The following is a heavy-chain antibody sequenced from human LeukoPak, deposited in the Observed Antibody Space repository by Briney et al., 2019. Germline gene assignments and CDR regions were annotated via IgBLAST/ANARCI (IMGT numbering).Heavy chain of an antibody. CDR1: GFTFSNAW. J-gene: IGHJ4*02. D-gene: IGHD4-17*01. Sequence: GGSLRLSCVASGFTFSNAWMSWVRQAPGKGLEWVGRIKSKTNGGTTDYAAPVKGRFTISRDDSKNTLYLQMNSLKPEDTAVYYCTKFDYAAFEYWGQGALVTVSS. V-gene: IGHV3-15*01. CDR2: IKSKTNGGTT. CDR3: TKFDYAAFEY.